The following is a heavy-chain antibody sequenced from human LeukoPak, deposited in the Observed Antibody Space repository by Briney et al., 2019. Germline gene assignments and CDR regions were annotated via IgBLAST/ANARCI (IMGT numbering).Heavy chain of an antibody. Sequence: GGSLRLSCAASGFTFSSYGMHWVRQAPGKGLEWVAFIRYDGSNKYYADSVKGRFTISRDNSKNTLYLQMNSLRAEDTAVYYCAKAQDDYSNYFDYWGQGTLVTVSS. CDR3: AKAQDDYSNYFDY. J-gene: IGHJ4*02. D-gene: IGHD4-11*01. CDR1: GFTFSSYG. V-gene: IGHV3-30*02. CDR2: IRYDGSNK.